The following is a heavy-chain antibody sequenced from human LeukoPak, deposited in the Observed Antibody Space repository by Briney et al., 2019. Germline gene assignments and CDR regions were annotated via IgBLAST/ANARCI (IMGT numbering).Heavy chain of an antibody. D-gene: IGHD6-19*01. CDR1: GGSISSYY. Sequence: PSETLSLTCTVSGGSISSYYWSWIRQPPGKGLEWIGYIYYSGSTNYNPSLKSRVTMSVDTSKNQFSLKLSSVTAADTAVYYCARVYPSYSSGWSDAFDIWGQGTMVTVSS. CDR2: IYYSGST. CDR3: ARVYPSYSSGWSDAFDI. V-gene: IGHV4-59*12. J-gene: IGHJ3*02.